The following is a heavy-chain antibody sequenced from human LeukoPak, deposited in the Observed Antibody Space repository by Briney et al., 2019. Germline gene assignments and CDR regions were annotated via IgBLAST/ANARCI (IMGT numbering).Heavy chain of an antibody. J-gene: IGHJ3*02. D-gene: IGHD3-22*01. CDR2: ISYDGSNK. CDR3: ARDSSDPVVTMIVWAFDI. Sequence: PGGSLRLSCAASGXTFSSYAMHWVPQAPGKGLEWVAVISYDGSNKYYADSVKGRFTISRGNSKNTLYLQMNSLRAEDTAVYYCARDSSDPVVTMIVWAFDIWGQGTMVTVSS. V-gene: IGHV3-30-3*01. CDR1: GXTFSSYA.